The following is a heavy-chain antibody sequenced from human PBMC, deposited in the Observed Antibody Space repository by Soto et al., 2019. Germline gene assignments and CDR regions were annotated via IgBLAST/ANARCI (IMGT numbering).Heavy chain of an antibody. CDR3: ARGPYHYDFWSGYPYYFDY. J-gene: IGHJ4*02. CDR1: GFTFSSYA. V-gene: IGHV3-30-3*01. Sequence: GSLRLSCAASGFTFSSYAMHWVRQAPGKGLEWVAVISYDGSNKYYADSVKGRFTISRDNSKNTLYLQMNSLRAEDTAVYYCARGPYHYDFWSGYPYYFDYWGQGTLVTVSS. D-gene: IGHD3-3*01. CDR2: ISYDGSNK.